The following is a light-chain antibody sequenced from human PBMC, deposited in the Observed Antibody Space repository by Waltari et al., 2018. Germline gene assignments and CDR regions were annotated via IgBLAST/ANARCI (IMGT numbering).Light chain of an antibody. CDR3: AAWDDSLSGYVV. CDR2: RNN. Sequence: QSVLTQPPSASGTPGQRVTISCSGSSSNIGSNYVYWYQQLPGTAPKLRIDRNNQRPSGVPDRFSGSKSGTSASLAISGLRSEDEADYYCAAWDDSLSGYVVFGGGTKLTVL. V-gene: IGLV1-47*01. CDR1: SSNIGSNY. J-gene: IGLJ2*01.